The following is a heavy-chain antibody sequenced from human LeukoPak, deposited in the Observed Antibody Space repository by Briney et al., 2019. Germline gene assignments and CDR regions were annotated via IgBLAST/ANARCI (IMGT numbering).Heavy chain of an antibody. D-gene: IGHD3-9*01. Sequence: ASVKVSCKASGYTFTSYGISWVRQAPGQGLEWMGWISAYNGNTNYAQKLQGRVTMTTDTSTSTAYMELRSLRSDDTAVYCCARDYDILTGPSRPDYWGQGTLVTVSS. CDR2: ISAYNGNT. CDR3: ARDYDILTGPSRPDY. J-gene: IGHJ4*02. CDR1: GYTFTSYG. V-gene: IGHV1-18*04.